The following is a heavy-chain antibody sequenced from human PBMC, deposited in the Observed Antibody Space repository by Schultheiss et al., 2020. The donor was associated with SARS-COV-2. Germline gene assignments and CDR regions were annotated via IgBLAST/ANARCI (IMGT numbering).Heavy chain of an antibody. J-gene: IGHJ6*02. CDR3: AKVGPQYCSGGSCYERGFYYYYYGMDV. Sequence: GESLKISCAASGFTFSSYAMSWVRQAPGKGLEWVAVISYDGSNKYYADSVKGRFTISRDNSKNTLYLQMNSLRAEDTAVYYCAKVGPQYCSGGSCYERGFYYYYYGMDVWGQGTTVTVSS. D-gene: IGHD2-15*01. CDR2: ISYDGSNK. CDR1: GFTFSSYA. V-gene: IGHV3-30*18.